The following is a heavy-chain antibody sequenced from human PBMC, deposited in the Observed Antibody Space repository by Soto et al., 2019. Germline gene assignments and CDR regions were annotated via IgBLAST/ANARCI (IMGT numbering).Heavy chain of an antibody. Sequence: QVQLQESGPGLVKPSETLSLTCTVSGGSISSYYWSWIRQPPGKGLEWIGYIYYSGSTNYNPSLKSRVTISVDTSKNQFSLKLRSVTAADTAVYYCARRYGHAFDIWCQGTVVTVSS. V-gene: IGHV4-59*08. CDR1: GGSISSYY. J-gene: IGHJ3*02. CDR2: IYYSGST. CDR3: ARRYGHAFDI. D-gene: IGHD1-20*01.